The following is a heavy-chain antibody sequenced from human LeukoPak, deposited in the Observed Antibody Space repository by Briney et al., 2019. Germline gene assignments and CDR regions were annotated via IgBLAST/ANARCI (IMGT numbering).Heavy chain of an antibody. V-gene: IGHV4-59*08. Sequence: SETLSLTCTVSGGSVSSYFWSWIRQPPGKGLEWIGYVYYSGSTSYNPSLKSRVTISVDTSKTQFSLRLSSVTAADTAVYYCGADSMPRGVFSYAFDIWGQGTMVTVSS. D-gene: IGHD3-10*01. CDR3: GADSMPRGVFSYAFDI. J-gene: IGHJ3*02. CDR1: GGSVSSYF. CDR2: VYYSGST.